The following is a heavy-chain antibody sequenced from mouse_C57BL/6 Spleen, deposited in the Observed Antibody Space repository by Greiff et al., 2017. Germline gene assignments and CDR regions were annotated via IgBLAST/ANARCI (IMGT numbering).Heavy chain of an antibody. CDR1: GYTFTSYG. D-gene: IGHD2-3*01. V-gene: IGHV1-81*01. CDR2: IYPRSGNT. Sequence: VKLMESGAELARPGASVKLSCKASGYTFTSYGISWVKQRTGQGLEWIGEIYPRSGNTYYNEKFKGKATLTADKSSSTAYMELRSLTSEDSAVYFCARGHDGVCAMDYWGQGTSVTVSS. J-gene: IGHJ4*01. CDR3: ARGHDGVCAMDY.